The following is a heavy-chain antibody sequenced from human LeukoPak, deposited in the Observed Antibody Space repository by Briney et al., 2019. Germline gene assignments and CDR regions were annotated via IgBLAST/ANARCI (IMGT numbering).Heavy chain of an antibody. CDR1: GFTFDDYA. Sequence: PGGSLRLSCAASGFTFDDYAMHWVRQAPGKGLEWVSGISWNSGSIGYADSVKGRFTISRDNAKNSLYLQMNSLRAEDTALYYCAKGSSGWHLFDYWGQGTLVTVSS. CDR2: ISWNSGSI. D-gene: IGHD6-19*01. CDR3: AKGSSGWHLFDY. J-gene: IGHJ4*02. V-gene: IGHV3-9*01.